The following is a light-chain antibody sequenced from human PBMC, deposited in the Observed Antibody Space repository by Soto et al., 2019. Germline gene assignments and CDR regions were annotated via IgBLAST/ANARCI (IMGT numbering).Light chain of an antibody. Sequence: DIQMTQFPSALSASVGDRVTITCRASQNVNNWLAWYQHKPGKAPQLLIYDASVLETGVPSRFSGGGSGTEFTLAISGLQSDDFATYSCQQYNTYWTLGPGTKVDIK. CDR1: QNVNNW. J-gene: IGKJ1*01. V-gene: IGKV1-5*01. CDR3: QQYNTYWT. CDR2: DAS.